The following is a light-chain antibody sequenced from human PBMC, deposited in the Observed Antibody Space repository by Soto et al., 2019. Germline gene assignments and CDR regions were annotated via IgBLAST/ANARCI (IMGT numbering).Light chain of an antibody. V-gene: IGKV1-12*01. CDR1: QGINSW. Sequence: DIQMTLSPSSVSASERDRVTMTCRASQGINSWLAWYQQKPGKAPKLLIYAASNLQSGVPSRFSGSGSGTDFTLTISSLQPEDFATYYCQQYSYYSTFGQGTKVAIK. J-gene: IGKJ1*01. CDR2: AAS. CDR3: QQYSYYST.